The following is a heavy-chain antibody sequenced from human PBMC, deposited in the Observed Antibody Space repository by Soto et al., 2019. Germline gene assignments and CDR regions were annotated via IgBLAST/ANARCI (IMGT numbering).Heavy chain of an antibody. Sequence: PGGSLRLSCAASGFTFSSYGMHWVRQAPGKGLEWVAVISYDGSNKYYADSVKGRFTVSRDNSKNTLYLQMNSLRAEDTAVYYCAKPMVPNLGGRYYYYYYGMDVWGQGTTVTVSS. CDR3: AKPMVPNLGGRYYYYYYGMDV. CDR2: ISYDGSNK. V-gene: IGHV3-30*18. CDR1: GFTFSSYG. J-gene: IGHJ6*02. D-gene: IGHD3-10*01.